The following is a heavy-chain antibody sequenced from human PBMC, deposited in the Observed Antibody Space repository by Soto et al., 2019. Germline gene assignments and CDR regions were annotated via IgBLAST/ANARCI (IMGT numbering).Heavy chain of an antibody. V-gene: IGHV1-18*01. J-gene: IGHJ5*02. D-gene: IGHD2-2*01. CDR1: GYTFTSYG. CDR3: ARTSLHHCSSTSCYLGWFDP. CDR2: ISAYNGNT. Sequence: ASVKVSCKASGYTFTSYGISWVRQAPGQGLEWMGWISAYNGNTNYAQKLQGRVTMTTDTSTSTAYMELRSLRSDDTAVYYCARTSLHHCSSTSCYLGWFDPWGQGTLVTVSS.